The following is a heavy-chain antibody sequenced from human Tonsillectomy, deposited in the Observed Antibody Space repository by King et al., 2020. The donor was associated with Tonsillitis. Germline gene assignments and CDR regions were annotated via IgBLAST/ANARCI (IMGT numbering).Heavy chain of an antibody. V-gene: IGHV4-59*01. Sequence: QLQESGPGLVKPSETLSLTCSVSGGSISSYYWSLIRQPPGKGLEWIGYIYYTGSTNYNPSLKSRVTISVDTSKNQFSLKLRSVTAADTAVYYCSRDVSGNNWFDPWGQGTLVTVSS. CDR3: SRDVSGNNWFDP. D-gene: IGHD3-10*01. CDR2: IYYTGST. CDR1: GGSISSYY. J-gene: IGHJ5*02.